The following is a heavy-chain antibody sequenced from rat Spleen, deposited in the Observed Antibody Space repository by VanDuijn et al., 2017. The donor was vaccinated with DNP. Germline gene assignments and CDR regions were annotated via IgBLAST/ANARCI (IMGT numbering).Heavy chain of an antibody. CDR3: AKWGGDYFDY. CDR1: GFTFSGYY. V-gene: IGHV5-22*01. D-gene: IGHD1-7*01. J-gene: IGHJ2*01. CDR2: ISYDGGST. Sequence: EVQLVESGGGLVQPGRSLKLSCAASGFTFSGYYMAWVRQAPTRGLEWVAYISYDGGSTYYGDSVKGRFTISRDNAKSTLYLQMNSLGSEEMATYFCAKWGGDYFDYWGQGVMVTVSS.